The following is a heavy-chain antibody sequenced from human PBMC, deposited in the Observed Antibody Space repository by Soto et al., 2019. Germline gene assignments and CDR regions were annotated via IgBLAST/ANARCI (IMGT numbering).Heavy chain of an antibody. CDR3: ARDRRVRGVIMTHYYYYYGMDV. CDR1: GYTFTSYG. Sequence: ASVKVSCKASGYTFTSYGISWVRQAPGQGLEWVGWISAYNGNTNYAQKLQGRVTMSTHTSTSTAYMELRSLRSDDTAVYYFARDRRVRGVIMTHYYYYYGMDVWGQGTTVTVSS. J-gene: IGHJ6*02. CDR2: ISAYNGNT. D-gene: IGHD3-10*01. V-gene: IGHV1-18*01.